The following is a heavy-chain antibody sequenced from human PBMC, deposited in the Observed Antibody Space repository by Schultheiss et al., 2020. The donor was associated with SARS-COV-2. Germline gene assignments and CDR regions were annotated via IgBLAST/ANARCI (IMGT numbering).Heavy chain of an antibody. V-gene: IGHV4-61*05. Sequence: SETLSLTCTVSGGSISSSSYYWGWIRQPPGKGLEWIGYIYYSVSTNYNTSLMSRFIISVYTSKNQFSRNLTSVTAADTAVYYCVRLPSRGSTTGGTVDYWGQGTLVTGSS. J-gene: IGHJ4*02. D-gene: IGHD1-1*01. CDR3: VRLPSRGSTTGGTVDY. CDR1: GGSISSSSYY. CDR2: IYYSVST.